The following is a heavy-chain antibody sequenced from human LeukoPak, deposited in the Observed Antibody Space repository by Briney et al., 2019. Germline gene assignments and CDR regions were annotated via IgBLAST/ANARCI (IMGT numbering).Heavy chain of an antibody. J-gene: IGHJ2*01. CDR2: IGGSGGTT. CDR3: AKETASSWWYFDL. Sequence: GGSLRLSCADSGFTFSSYAMSWVRQAPGKGLEWVAAIGGSGGTTYYADSVKGRFTISRDNSKNTLYLQMNSLRAEDTAVYYCAKETASSWWYFDLWGRGTLATVSS. V-gene: IGHV3-23*01. D-gene: IGHD5-18*01. CDR1: GFTFSSYA.